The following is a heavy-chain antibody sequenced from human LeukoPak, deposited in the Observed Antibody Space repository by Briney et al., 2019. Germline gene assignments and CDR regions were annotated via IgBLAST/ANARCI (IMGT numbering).Heavy chain of an antibody. D-gene: IGHD6-13*01. J-gene: IGHJ6*02. Sequence: SETPSLTCTVSGGSISSYYWSWIRQPPGKGLEWIGYIYYSGSTNYNPSLKSRVTISVDTSKNQFSLKLSSVTAADTAVYYCAREERYSSSWGRYYYYGMDVWGQGTTVTVSS. CDR3: AREERYSSSWGRYYYYGMDV. V-gene: IGHV4-59*12. CDR1: GGSISSYY. CDR2: IYYSGST.